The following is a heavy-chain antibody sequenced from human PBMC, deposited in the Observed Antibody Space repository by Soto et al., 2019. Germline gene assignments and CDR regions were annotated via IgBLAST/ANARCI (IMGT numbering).Heavy chain of an antibody. J-gene: IGHJ4*02. V-gene: IGHV1-69*06. Sequence: QVQLVQSGAELKNPGSSVKVSCKTSGGTFNSYLIDWVRQAPGQGLEWMGGIIPAFGTAKYAQKFQGRVTITADKSTTTAYMELGTLTSEDTAVYYCARGLDQPPVGLYFDTWGQGTLVTVSS. CDR1: GGTFNSYL. CDR3: ARGLDQPPVGLYFDT. CDR2: IIPAFGTA. D-gene: IGHD2-2*01.